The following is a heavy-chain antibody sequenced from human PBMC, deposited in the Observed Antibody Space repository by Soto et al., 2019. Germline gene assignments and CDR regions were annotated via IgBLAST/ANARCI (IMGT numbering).Heavy chain of an antibody. D-gene: IGHD6-13*01. CDR1: GGTFSSYA. Sequence: SVKVSCKASGGTFSSYAISWVRQAPGQGLERMGGIIPIFGTANYAQKFQGRVTITADESTSTAYMELSSLRSEDTAVYYCARDSTLRTIIDRDSSYYGMDVWGQGTTVTVSS. CDR3: ARDSTLRTIIDRDSSYYGMDV. V-gene: IGHV1-69*13. CDR2: IIPIFGTA. J-gene: IGHJ6*02.